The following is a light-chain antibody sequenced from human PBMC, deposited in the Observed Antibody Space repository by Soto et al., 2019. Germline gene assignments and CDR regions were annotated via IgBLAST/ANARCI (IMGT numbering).Light chain of an antibody. J-gene: IGLJ1*01. CDR3: CSYAGISTSYV. V-gene: IGLV2-23*02. CDR1: SSDVGSYNF. Sequence: QSVLTQPASVSGSPGQSITISCSGNSSDVGSYNFVSWYKHHPGKAPKLMIYEVSKQPSGVSNLFSDSTSGNTASLTLSGLHAAYESDYYCCSYAGISTSYVFATGTKVTVL. CDR2: EVS.